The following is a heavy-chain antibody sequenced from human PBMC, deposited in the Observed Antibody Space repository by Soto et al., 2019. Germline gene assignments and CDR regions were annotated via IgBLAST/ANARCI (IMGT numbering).Heavy chain of an antibody. V-gene: IGHV1-69*13. Sequence: ASVKVSCKASGGTFSSYAISWVRQAPGQGLEWMGGIIPIFGTANYAQKFQGRVTITADESTSTAYMELSSLRSEDTAVYYCAIHVSGTVWFDPWGQGTLVTVSS. CDR1: GGTFSSYA. D-gene: IGHD6-19*01. J-gene: IGHJ5*02. CDR3: AIHVSGTVWFDP. CDR2: IIPIFGTA.